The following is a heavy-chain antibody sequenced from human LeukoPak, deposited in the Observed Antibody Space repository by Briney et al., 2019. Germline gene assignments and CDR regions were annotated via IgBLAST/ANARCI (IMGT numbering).Heavy chain of an antibody. Sequence: GSSVKVSCKTSGGTFSTYGISWVRQAPGQGLEWMGRIIPVLDVTNYAQKFQGRVTITADKSTNTAFLELASLRPEDTAIYYCARDVSWLAAAGLGGYYSDYWGQGTLATVSS. CDR2: IIPVLDVT. J-gene: IGHJ4*02. CDR3: ARDVSWLAAAGLGGYYSDY. D-gene: IGHD6-13*01. V-gene: IGHV1-69*04. CDR1: GGTFSTYG.